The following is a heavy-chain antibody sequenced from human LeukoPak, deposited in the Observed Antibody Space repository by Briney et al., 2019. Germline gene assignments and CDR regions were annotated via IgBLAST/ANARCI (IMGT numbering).Heavy chain of an antibody. V-gene: IGHV4-59*01. CDR1: GGSISSYY. D-gene: IGHD3-10*01. Sequence: KPSETLSLTCTVSGGSISSYYWSWIRQPPGKGLEWIGYIYYSGSTNYNPSLKSRVTISVDTSKNQFSLKLSSVTAADTAVYYCARFQDHYLHKNYFDYWGQGTLVTVSS. CDR2: IYYSGST. J-gene: IGHJ4*02. CDR3: ARFQDHYLHKNYFDY.